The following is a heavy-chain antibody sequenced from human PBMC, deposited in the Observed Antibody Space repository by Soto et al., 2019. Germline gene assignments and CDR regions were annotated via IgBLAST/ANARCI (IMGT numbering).Heavy chain of an antibody. Sequence: SETLSLTCAVYGGSFSGYYWSWIRQPPGKGLEWIGEINHSGSTNYNPSLKSRVTISVDTSKNQFSLKLSSVTAADTAVYYCARGVGGPGIAVAGKLFDYWGQGTLVTVSS. D-gene: IGHD6-19*01. CDR1: GGSFSGYY. J-gene: IGHJ4*02. CDR3: ARGVGGPGIAVAGKLFDY. CDR2: INHSGST. V-gene: IGHV4-34*01.